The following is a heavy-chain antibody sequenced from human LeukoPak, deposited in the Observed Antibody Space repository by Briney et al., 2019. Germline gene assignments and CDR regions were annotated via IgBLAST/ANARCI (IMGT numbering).Heavy chain of an antibody. CDR2: SSYGGSSE. CDR1: GFTFSNYV. J-gene: IGHJ4*02. D-gene: IGHD4-17*01. V-gene: IGHV3-30*03. Sequence: PGGSLRLSCAASGFTFSNYVMFWVRQAPGKGLEWVAASSYGGSSEYYVDSVKGRFTFSRDNSKNTLYLQMNSLRAEDTAVYYCARDFAGDRDYWGQGTLVTVSS. CDR3: ARDFAGDRDY.